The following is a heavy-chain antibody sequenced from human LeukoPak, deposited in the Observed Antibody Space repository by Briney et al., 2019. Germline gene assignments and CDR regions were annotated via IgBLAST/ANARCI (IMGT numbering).Heavy chain of an antibody. CDR1: GFTFSSYS. CDR3: ARDHRYYYGSGSYFGAFDI. Sequence: GGSLRLSCAASGFTFSSYSMNWVRQAPGKGLEWVSSISSSSSYIYYADSVKGRFTISRDNAKNSLYLQMNSLRVEDTAVYYCARDHRYYYGSGSYFGAFDIWGQGTMVTVSS. J-gene: IGHJ3*02. V-gene: IGHV3-21*04. D-gene: IGHD3-10*01. CDR2: ISSSSSYI.